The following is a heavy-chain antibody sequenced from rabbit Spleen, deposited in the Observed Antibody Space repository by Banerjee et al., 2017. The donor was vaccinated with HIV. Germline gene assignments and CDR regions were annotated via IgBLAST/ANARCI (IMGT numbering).Heavy chain of an antibody. Sequence: QEPLAESGGRLVPPGGSLTLSCKAFGFTIRAYWMHWVRQAPGKGLEWIGIIYPITETTYYANWVKGRFTISSNTNQNTVSLQMTRLTAADTATYFCAREDVGGSVSLWGPGTLGTVS. CDR1: GFTIRAYW. J-gene: IGHJ4*01. V-gene: IGHV1S47*01. D-gene: IGHD1-1*01. CDR2: IYPITETT. CDR3: AREDVGGSVSL.